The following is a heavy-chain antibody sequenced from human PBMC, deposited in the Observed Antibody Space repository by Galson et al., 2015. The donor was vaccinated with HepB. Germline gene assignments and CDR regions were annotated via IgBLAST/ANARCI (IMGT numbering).Heavy chain of an antibody. J-gene: IGHJ4*02. D-gene: IGHD6-19*01. CDR2: IRSKTTNYAT. Sequence: SLRLSCAASGFAFSGSAIHWVRQASGKGPEWVGRIRSKTTNYATSYVPSLKGRFTISRDDSKNMAYLHIKSLKTEDTAVYYCTSLGDFSGYSSRWGQGTLVTVSA. V-gene: IGHV3-73*01. CDR3: TSLGDFSGYSSR. CDR1: GFAFSGSA.